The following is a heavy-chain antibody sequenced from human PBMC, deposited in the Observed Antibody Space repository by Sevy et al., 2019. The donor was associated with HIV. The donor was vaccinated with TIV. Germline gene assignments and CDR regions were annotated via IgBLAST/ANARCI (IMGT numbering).Heavy chain of an antibody. Sequence: SETLSLTCTVSGGSISSYYWSWIRQPPGKGLEWIGYTYYSGSTNYNPSLKSRVTISVDTSKNQFSLKLSSVTAADTAVYYCARRGSGSYYANFDYWGQGTLVTVSS. CDR3: ARRGSGSYYANFDY. J-gene: IGHJ4*02. CDR2: TYYSGST. CDR1: GGSISSYY. V-gene: IGHV4-59*01. D-gene: IGHD3-10*01.